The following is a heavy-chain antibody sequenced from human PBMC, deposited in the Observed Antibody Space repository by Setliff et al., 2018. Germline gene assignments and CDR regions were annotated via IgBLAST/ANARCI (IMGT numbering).Heavy chain of an antibody. CDR1: GFTFSTYW. Sequence: GGSLRLSCAASGFTFSTYWMHWVRQAPGKGLVWVSRINSDGSSTSYADSVRGRFTISRDNSKNSLYLQINSLRAEDTAVYYCARDGVYYGMDVWGQGTTVTVSS. V-gene: IGHV3-74*01. J-gene: IGHJ6*02. CDR3: ARDGVYYGMDV. CDR2: INSDGSST.